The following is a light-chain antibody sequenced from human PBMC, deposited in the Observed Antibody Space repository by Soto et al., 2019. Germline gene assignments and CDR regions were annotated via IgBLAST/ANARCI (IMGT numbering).Light chain of an antibody. Sequence: QSALTQPASVSGSPGLSITISCTGTSSDVGGYNYVSWYQQHPGKAPKLMIYDVSNRPSGVSNRFSGSKSGNTASLTISGLQAEDEADYYCSSYTSSSTVFGTGTKLTVL. J-gene: IGLJ1*01. V-gene: IGLV2-14*01. CDR2: DVS. CDR3: SSYTSSSTV. CDR1: SSDVGGYNY.